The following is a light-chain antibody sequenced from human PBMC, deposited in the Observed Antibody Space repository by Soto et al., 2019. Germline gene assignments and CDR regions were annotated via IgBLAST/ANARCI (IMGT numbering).Light chain of an antibody. CDR3: SSYTRISTYV. J-gene: IGLJ1*01. V-gene: IGLV2-14*01. CDR2: DVR. Sequence: QCVLTQPASVSGSPGQSITISCTGTSSDVGGYNFVSWYQQHPGKAPKLMIYDVRNRPSGVSNRFSGSKSVNTASLTISGLQAEDEADYYCSSYTRISTYVFGTGTKVTVL. CDR1: SSDVGGYNF.